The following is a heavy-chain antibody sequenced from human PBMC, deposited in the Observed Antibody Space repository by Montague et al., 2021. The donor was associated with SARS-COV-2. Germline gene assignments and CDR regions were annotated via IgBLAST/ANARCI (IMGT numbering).Heavy chain of an antibody. Sequence: TLSLTCTVSGGSISSGSYYWSWIRQPAGKGLEWIGRIYTSGSTNYNPSLKSRVTISVDTSKNQFSLKLSSVTAANTAVYFCARAGGFYDYWSGYSSSAGFFDPWGQGILVTVSS. CDR2: IYTSGST. CDR3: ARAGGFYDYWSGYSSSAGFFDP. D-gene: IGHD3-3*01. V-gene: IGHV4-61*02. CDR1: GGSISSGSYY. J-gene: IGHJ5*02.